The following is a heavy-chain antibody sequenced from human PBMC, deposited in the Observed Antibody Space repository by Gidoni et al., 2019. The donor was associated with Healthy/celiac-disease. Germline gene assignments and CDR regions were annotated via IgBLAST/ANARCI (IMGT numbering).Heavy chain of an antibody. CDR3: TTDSIVVVVAATRRRSIL. CDR1: GFTFSNAR. CDR2: IKSKTDGGTT. D-gene: IGHD2-15*01. V-gene: IGHV3-15*01. J-gene: IGHJ4*02. Sequence: EVQLVASGGGLVKPGGSLRLSCAASGFTFSNARMSWVRQAPGKGLEWVGRIKSKTDGGTTDYAAPVKGRFTISRDDSKNTLYLQMNSLKTEDTAVYYCTTDSIVVVVAATRRRSILWGQGTLVTVSS.